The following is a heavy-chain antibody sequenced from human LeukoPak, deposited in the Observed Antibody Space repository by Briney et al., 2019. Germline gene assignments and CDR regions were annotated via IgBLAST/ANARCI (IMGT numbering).Heavy chain of an antibody. CDR2: IYTSGTT. V-gene: IGHV4-4*07. D-gene: IGHD3-16*02. Sequence: SETLSLTCTVSGGSISGYYWSWIRQPAGKGLEWIGRIYTSGTTNYNPSLKSRVTMSVDTSKSQFSLKLSSVTAADTAVYYCARHMITFGGVIVKNYYYGMDVWGQGTTVTVSS. J-gene: IGHJ6*02. CDR1: GGSISGYY. CDR3: ARHMITFGGVIVKNYYYGMDV.